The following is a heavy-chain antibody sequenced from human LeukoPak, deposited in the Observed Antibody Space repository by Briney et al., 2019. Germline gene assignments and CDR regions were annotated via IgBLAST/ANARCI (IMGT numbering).Heavy chain of an antibody. CDR3: HVVGAAEVHNWFDP. V-gene: IGHV3-30*02. CDR2: IRYDGSNK. Sequence: PGGSLRLSCAASGFTFSSYGMHWVRQAPGKGLEWVAFIRYDGSNKYYADSVKGRFTISRDNAKNPLYLQMNSLRAEDTAVYYCHVVGAAEVHNWFDPWGQGTLVTVSS. CDR1: GFTFSSYG. J-gene: IGHJ5*02. D-gene: IGHD1-26*01.